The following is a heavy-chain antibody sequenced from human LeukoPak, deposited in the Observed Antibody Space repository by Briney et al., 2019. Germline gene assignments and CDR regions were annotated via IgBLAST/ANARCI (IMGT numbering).Heavy chain of an antibody. CDR1: GNYW. CDR3: VSFYETY. D-gene: IGHD2/OR15-2a*01. V-gene: IGHV3-74*01. Sequence: LTGGSLRLSCAASGNYWMHWVRQAPGKGLVWVSHINSDGSWTSYADSVKGRFTISKDNAKNTVYLQMNNLRAEDTAVYYCVSFYETYWGRGTQVTVSS. J-gene: IGHJ4*02. CDR2: INSDGSWT.